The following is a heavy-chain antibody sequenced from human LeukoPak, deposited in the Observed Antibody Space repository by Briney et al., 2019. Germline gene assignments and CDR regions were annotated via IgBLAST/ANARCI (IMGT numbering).Heavy chain of an antibody. CDR1: GFTFDDYA. CDR3: TREWVRPGYSSSL. V-gene: IGHV3-43*02. Sequence: HPGGSLRLSCAASGFTFDDYAMHWVRQAPGKGLEWVSLISGDGGSTYYADSVKGRFTISRDDSKNTAYLQMNSLKTEDTAVYYCTREWVRPGYSSSLWGQGTLVTVSS. J-gene: IGHJ4*02. CDR2: ISGDGGST. D-gene: IGHD6-13*01.